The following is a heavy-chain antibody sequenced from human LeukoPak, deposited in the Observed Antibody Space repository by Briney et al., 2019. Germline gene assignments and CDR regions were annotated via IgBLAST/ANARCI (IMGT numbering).Heavy chain of an antibody. J-gene: IGHJ6*02. Sequence: TSETLSLTCTVSGGSISSYYWSWIRQPPGKGLEWIGYIYYSGTTNYNPPLKSRVTISVDTSKNQFSLKLTSVTAADTAVYYCARRGPGYCSTTSCLYHYYGMDVWGQGTTVTVSS. CDR3: ARRGPGYCSTTSCLYHYYGMDV. D-gene: IGHD2-2*01. V-gene: IGHV4-59*08. CDR2: IYYSGTT. CDR1: GGSISSYY.